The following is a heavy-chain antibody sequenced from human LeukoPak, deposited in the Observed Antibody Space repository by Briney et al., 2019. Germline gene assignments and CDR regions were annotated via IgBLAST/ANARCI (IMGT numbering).Heavy chain of an antibody. CDR2: IRSKAYGGTT. V-gene: IGHV3-49*03. CDR3: TTDSPVIAAAGFGY. D-gene: IGHD6-13*01. J-gene: IGHJ4*02. Sequence: GRSLRLSCAASGFTFGDYAMSWFRQAPGKGLEWVGFIRSKAYGGTTEYAASVKGRFTISRDDSKSIAYLQMNSLKTEDTAVYYCTTDSPVIAAAGFGYWGQGTLVTVSS. CDR1: GFTFGDYA.